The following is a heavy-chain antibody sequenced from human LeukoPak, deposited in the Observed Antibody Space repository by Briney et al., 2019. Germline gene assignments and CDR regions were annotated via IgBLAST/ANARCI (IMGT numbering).Heavy chain of an antibody. CDR2: ISGSGGSSGGST. CDR3: AKGRWNFDY. J-gene: IGHJ4*02. Sequence: PGASLTLSCTASGYTFSSYGMSWVRQAPGEGLEWVSGISGSGGSSGGSTYYADSVKGRFTISRDNSKNMLYLQMNSLRAEDTAVYYCAKGRWNFDYWGQGSLVTVSS. CDR1: GYTFSSYG. D-gene: IGHD1-1*01. V-gene: IGHV3-23*01.